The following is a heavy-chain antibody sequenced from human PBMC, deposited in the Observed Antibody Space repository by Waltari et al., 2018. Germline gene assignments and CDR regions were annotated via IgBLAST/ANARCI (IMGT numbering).Heavy chain of an antibody. CDR3: AREDGHRAFNI. V-gene: IGHV4-59*01. CDR2: IYYTGTT. J-gene: IGHJ3*02. Sequence: QVQLQESGPGLVKPSETLSLTCTVSSGSISSYYWSWIRQPPGKGLEWIAYIYYTGTTNYNPSLKSRVTISVDTSKNQFSLKLSSVTAADTAVYYCAREDGHRAFNIWGQGTMVTVSS. CDR1: SGSISSYY.